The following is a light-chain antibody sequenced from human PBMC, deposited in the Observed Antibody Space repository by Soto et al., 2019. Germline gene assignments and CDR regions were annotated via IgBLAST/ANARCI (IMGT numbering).Light chain of an antibody. CDR2: EVS. Sequence: QSALTQPASVSGSPGQSITISCTGTSSDVGDYNYVSWYQQHPGKAPKLMIYEVSNRPSGVSNRFSGSKSGNTASLTISGLQAEDEADYYCTSYRTTTPYVFGTGTKLTVL. J-gene: IGLJ1*01. CDR3: TSYRTTTPYV. CDR1: SSDVGDYNY. V-gene: IGLV2-14*01.